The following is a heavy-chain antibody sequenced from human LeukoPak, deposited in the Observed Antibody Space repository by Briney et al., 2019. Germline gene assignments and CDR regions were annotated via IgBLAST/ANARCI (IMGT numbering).Heavy chain of an antibody. CDR3: AKDGDIGAYCGGDCYFGAFDI. Sequence: QSGGSLRLSCAASGFTVRSYWMHWVRQAPGKGLVWVSHINSDGSNTGYADSVKGRFTISRDNSKNTLYLQMNSLRAEDTAVYYCAKDGDIGAYCGGDCYFGAFDIWGQGTMVTVSS. D-gene: IGHD2-21*02. V-gene: IGHV3-74*01. CDR1: GFTVRSYW. J-gene: IGHJ3*02. CDR2: INSDGSNT.